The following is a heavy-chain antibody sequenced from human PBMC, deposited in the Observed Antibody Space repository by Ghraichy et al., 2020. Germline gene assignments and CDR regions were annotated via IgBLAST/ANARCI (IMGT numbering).Heavy chain of an antibody. CDR3: ARLAGSTGWYRAEYFQH. D-gene: IGHD6-19*01. V-gene: IGHV4-39*01. J-gene: IGHJ1*01. Sequence: SETLSLTCNVSGGSISSSTYYWGWIRQPPGKGLEWLGSIYYSGSTYDNPSLKSRVTISVDTSKNQFSLKLRSVTAADTAVYYCARLAGSTGWYRAEYFQHWGQGTLVTVSS. CDR2: IYYSGST. CDR1: GGSISSSTYY.